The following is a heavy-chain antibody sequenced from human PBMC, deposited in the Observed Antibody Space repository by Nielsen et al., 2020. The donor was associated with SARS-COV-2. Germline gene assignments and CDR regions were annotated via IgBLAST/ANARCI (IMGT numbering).Heavy chain of an antibody. Sequence: GESLKISCAASGFTFSSYGMHWVRQAPGKGLEWVAVIWYDGSNKYYADFVKGRFTISRDNSKNTLYLQMNSLRAEDTAVYYCARDLRFGESPHDYWGQGTLVTVSS. CDR3: ARDLRFGESPHDY. CDR1: GFTFSSYG. CDR2: IWYDGSNK. V-gene: IGHV3-33*01. J-gene: IGHJ4*02. D-gene: IGHD3-10*01.